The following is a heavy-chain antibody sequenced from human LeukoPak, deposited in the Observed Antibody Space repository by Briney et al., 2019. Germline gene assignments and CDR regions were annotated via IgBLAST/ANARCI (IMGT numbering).Heavy chain of an antibody. V-gene: IGHV3-15*01. J-gene: IGHJ4*02. D-gene: IGHD3-10*01. CDR1: GFTFDAFG. CDR2: IKSKTDGGTT. CDR3: ARGDTMVRGTRY. Sequence: GALRLSCAASGFTFDAFGMTWVRQAPGKGLEWVGRIKSKTDGGTTDYAAPVKGRFTISRDDPKNTLYLQMNSLRAEDTAVYYCARGDTMVRGTRYWGQGTLVTVSS.